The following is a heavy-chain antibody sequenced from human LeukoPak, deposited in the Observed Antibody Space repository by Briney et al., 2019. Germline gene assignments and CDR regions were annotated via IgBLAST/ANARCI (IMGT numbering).Heavy chain of an antibody. CDR3: ARHDVVVVAATLFDY. J-gene: IGHJ4*02. V-gene: IGHV1-18*04. D-gene: IGHD2-15*01. CDR2: ISAYNGNT. Sequence: ASVKVSCKASGYTFTSYYMHWVRQAPGQGLEWMGWISAYNGNTNYAQKLQGRVTMTTDTSTSTAYMELRSLRSDDTAVYYCARHDVVVVAATLFDYWGQGTLVTVSS. CDR1: GYTFTSYY.